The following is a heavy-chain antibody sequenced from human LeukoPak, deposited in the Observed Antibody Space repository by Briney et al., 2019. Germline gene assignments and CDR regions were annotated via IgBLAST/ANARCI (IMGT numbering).Heavy chain of an antibody. J-gene: IGHJ4*02. CDR2: IYYSGST. CDR1: GGSISSYY. D-gene: IGHD1-26*01. V-gene: IGHV4-59*01. Sequence: SETLSLTCTVSGGSISSYYWSWIRQPPGKGLERIGYIYYSGSTNYNPSLKSRVTISVDTSKNQFSLKLSSVTAADTAVYYCARDIGGATLDYWGQGTLVTVPS. CDR3: ARDIGGATLDY.